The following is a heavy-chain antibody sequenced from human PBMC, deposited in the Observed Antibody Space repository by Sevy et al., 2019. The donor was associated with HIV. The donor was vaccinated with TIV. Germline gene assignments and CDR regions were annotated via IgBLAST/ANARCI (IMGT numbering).Heavy chain of an antibody. J-gene: IGHJ4*02. CDR3: AREGCTKPHDY. D-gene: IGHD2-8*01. CDR2: LSFGCNEI. CDR1: GFTFSKYS. Sequence: GGSLRLSCAAFGFTFSKYSMSWVRQPPGKGLEWVSTLSFGCNEINYADSVKGRFTISRDNSKSSVYLQMNNLRPEDTAVYYCAREGCTKPHDYWGQGTLVTVSS. V-gene: IGHV3-23*01.